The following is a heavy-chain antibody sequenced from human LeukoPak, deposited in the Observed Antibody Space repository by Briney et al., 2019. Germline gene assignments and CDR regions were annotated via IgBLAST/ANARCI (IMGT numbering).Heavy chain of an antibody. Sequence: SETLSLTCTASGGSTSSYYWSWIRQPPGKGLEWIGYIYYSGSTNYNPSLKSRVTITVETSKNQSSHQLSNVTAANTAVYYCASSSLWGATLDYWGQGTLVTVSS. CDR2: IYYSGST. CDR3: ASSSLWGATLDY. D-gene: IGHD1-26*01. V-gene: IGHV4-59*01. J-gene: IGHJ4*02. CDR1: GGSTSSYY.